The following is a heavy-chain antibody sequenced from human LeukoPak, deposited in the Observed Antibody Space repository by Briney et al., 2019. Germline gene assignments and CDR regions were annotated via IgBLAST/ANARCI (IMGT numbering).Heavy chain of an antibody. V-gene: IGHV3-21*01. CDR3: AREVGGSCYSGGC. D-gene: IGHD2-15*01. CDR1: GFTFSSYS. J-gene: IGHJ4*02. Sequence: TEGSLRLSCAASGFTFSSYSMNWVRQAPGKGLEWVSSISSSSSYIYYADSVKGRFTISRDNAKNSLYLQMNSLRAEDTAVYYCAREVGGSCYSGGCWGQGTLVTVSS. CDR2: ISSSSSYI.